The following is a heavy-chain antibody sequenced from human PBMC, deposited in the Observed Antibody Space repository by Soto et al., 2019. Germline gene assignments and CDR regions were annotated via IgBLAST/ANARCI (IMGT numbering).Heavy chain of an antibody. CDR1: GCTCSSFW. Sequence: PGGSLRLSCAASGCTCSSFWMRWVRQAPGKGLVWVSRINSDGSSTSYADSVKGRFTISRDNAENTLYLQLNSLRAEDTAVYYCERGGYSYGRPIYYMDVGGKGTTATV. CDR2: INSDGSST. D-gene: IGHD5-18*01. CDR3: ERGGYSYGRPIYYMDV. J-gene: IGHJ6*03. V-gene: IGHV3-74*01.